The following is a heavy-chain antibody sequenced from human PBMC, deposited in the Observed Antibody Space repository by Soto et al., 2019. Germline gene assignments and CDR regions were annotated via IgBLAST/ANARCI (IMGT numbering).Heavy chain of an antibody. V-gene: IGHV2-5*02. Sequence: SGPTLVNPTQTLTLTCTFSGFSLSTSGVGVGWIRQPPGKALEWLALIYWDDDKRYSPSLRSRLTINKDTSKNQVVLTMTNMDPVDTATYYCIQSRCGGDCLQSYASHYYYGMDVWGQGT. CDR1: GFSLSTSGVG. J-gene: IGHJ6*02. D-gene: IGHD2-21*02. CDR3: IQSRCGGDCLQSYASHYYYGMDV. CDR2: IYWDDDK.